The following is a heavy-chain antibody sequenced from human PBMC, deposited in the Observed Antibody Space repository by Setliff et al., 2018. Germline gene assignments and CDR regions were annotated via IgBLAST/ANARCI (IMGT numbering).Heavy chain of an antibody. CDR3: ARVGGGSYSSSWGPFDY. Sequence: GASVKVSCKASGYTFTSYAMHWVRQAPGQRLEWMGWINAGNGNTKYSQKFQGRVTITRDTSASTAYMELSSLRSEDTAVYYCARVGGGSYSSSWGPFDYWGQGTLVTVSS. CDR2: INAGNGNT. J-gene: IGHJ4*02. CDR1: GYTFTSYA. V-gene: IGHV1-3*01. D-gene: IGHD6-13*01.